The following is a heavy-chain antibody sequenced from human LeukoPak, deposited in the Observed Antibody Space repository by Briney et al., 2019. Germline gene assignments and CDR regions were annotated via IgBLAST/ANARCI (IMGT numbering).Heavy chain of an antibody. CDR3: AIHPGDRRGY. CDR2: ISYDGSNK. Sequence: PGRSLRLSCAASGFTFSTYGMHWVRQAPGKGLEWVAVISYDGSNKHYADSVKGRFTISRDNSKNTLYLQMNSLRAEDTAVYYCAIHPGDRRGYWGQGTLVTVSS. D-gene: IGHD3-10*01. J-gene: IGHJ4*02. CDR1: GFTFSTYG. V-gene: IGHV3-30*03.